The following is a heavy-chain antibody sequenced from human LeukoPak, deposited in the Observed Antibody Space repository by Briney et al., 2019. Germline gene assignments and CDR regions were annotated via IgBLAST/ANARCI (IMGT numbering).Heavy chain of an antibody. V-gene: IGHV1-2*06. D-gene: IGHD4-11*01. J-gene: IGHJ3*02. CDR1: GYTFTNYY. CDR3: AITYNNNAFDI. CDR2: INPNSGGA. Sequence: GASVKVSCKASGYTFTNYYIHWVRQAPGQGLEWMGRINPNSGGANYAQKFQDTVTMTRDTSITTAYMELNSLRSDDTAVYYCAITYNNNAFDIWGQGTMVTVSP.